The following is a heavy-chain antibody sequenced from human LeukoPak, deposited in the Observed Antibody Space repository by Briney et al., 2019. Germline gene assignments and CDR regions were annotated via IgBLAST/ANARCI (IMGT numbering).Heavy chain of an antibody. J-gene: IGHJ3*02. CDR1: GFTLRSYG. CDR2: IWYDGSNK. CDR3: ARDPTNGDAFDI. D-gene: IGHD2-8*01. Sequence: GFLRLFCAAAGFTLRSYGLHRVRQASGQGLEWVAIIWYDGSNKYYADSVKGRFTISRDNSKNTLYLQMNSLRAEDTAVYYCARDPTNGDAFDIWGRGTMVTVSS. V-gene: IGHV3-33*01.